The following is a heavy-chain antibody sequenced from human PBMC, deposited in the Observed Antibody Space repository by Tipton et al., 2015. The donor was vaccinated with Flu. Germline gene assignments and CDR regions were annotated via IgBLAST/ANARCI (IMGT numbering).Heavy chain of an antibody. V-gene: IGHV4-39*01. J-gene: IGHJ4*02. CDR3: ARLSYYDVDLKNFYFDY. D-gene: IGHD3-10*02. Sequence: GLVKPSETLSLTCTVSSGSIRSTNYFCAWIRQPPGKRLELIGSIYPSGTTYYNPFLKSRVTISVDTSRSQFFLMLRSVTAADTAVYYCARLSYYDVDLKNFYFDYWGQGALVTVSS. CDR1: SGSIRSTNYF. CDR2: IYPSGTT.